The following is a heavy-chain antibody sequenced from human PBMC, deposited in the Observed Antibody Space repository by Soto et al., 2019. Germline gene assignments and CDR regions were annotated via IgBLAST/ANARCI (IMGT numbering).Heavy chain of an antibody. CDR3: ATGTIHWPTSALDY. CDR1: GYTFINHY. CDR2: VKLSSGTT. Sequence: QVLLVQSGAEVKTPGASVKVSCTASGYTFINHYMHWMRQAPGPGLGWMGIVKLSSGTTLYAQKFHGRVTMTWDTSTSTLYMELSSLRSEDTAVYYCATGTIHWPTSALDYWGQGTLVTVSS. J-gene: IGHJ4*02. D-gene: IGHD2-21*01. V-gene: IGHV1-46*01.